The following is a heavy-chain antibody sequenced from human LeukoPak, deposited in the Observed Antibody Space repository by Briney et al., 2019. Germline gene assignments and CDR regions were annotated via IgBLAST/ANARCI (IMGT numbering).Heavy chain of an antibody. CDR2: ISYSSSYI. V-gene: IGHV3-21*01. Sequence: PGGSLRLSCAASGFTFSNYNMNWVRQAPGKGLEWVSSISYSSSYIYYADSVKGRLTISRDNAKNSLYLQMNSLRAEDTAVYYCARIAVTYTFDYWGQGTLVTVSS. CDR3: ARIAVTYTFDY. J-gene: IGHJ4*02. D-gene: IGHD4-17*01. CDR1: GFTFSNYN.